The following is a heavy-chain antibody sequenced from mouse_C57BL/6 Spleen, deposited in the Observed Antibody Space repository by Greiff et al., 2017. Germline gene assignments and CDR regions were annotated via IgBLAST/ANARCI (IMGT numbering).Heavy chain of an antibody. Sequence: EVKLVESGGGLVQPGGSLKLSCAASGFTFSDYYMYWVRQTPEKRLEWVAYISNGGGSTYYPDTVKGRFTISRDNAKNTLYLQMSRLKSEDTAMYYCARRGGNYYFDYWGQGTTLTVSS. CDR2: ISNGGGST. CDR3: ARRGGNYYFDY. V-gene: IGHV5-12*01. CDR1: GFTFSDYY. J-gene: IGHJ2*01. D-gene: IGHD2-1*01.